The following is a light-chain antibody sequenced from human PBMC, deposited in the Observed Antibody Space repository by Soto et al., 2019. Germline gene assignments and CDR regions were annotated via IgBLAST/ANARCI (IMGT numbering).Light chain of an antibody. CDR3: QQFNGFPLT. Sequence: IQLTQSPSSLSASVGDRVTITCRAGQDIGSALAWYQQRPGKAPKLLLYDASNLEAGVPSRFSGSGSGTDFTLTITSLRREDFANYYCQQFNGFPLTFGGGTKVQIK. CDR2: DAS. CDR1: QDIGSA. V-gene: IGKV1-13*02. J-gene: IGKJ4*01.